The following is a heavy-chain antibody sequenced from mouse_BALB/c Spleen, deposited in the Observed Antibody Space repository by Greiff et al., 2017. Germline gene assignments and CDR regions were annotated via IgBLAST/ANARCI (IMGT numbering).Heavy chain of an antibody. D-gene: IGHD1-1*01. V-gene: IGHV5-6*01. CDR1: GFTFSSYG. CDR3: ARHDYGSSWYFDV. CDR2: ISSGGSYT. Sequence: EVNVVESGGDLVRPGGSLKLSCAASGFTFSSYGMSWVRQTPDKRLEWVATISSGGSYTYYPDSLKGRFTISRDNAKNTLYLQMSSLKSEDTAMYYCARHDYGSSWYFDVWGAGTTVTVSS. J-gene: IGHJ1*01.